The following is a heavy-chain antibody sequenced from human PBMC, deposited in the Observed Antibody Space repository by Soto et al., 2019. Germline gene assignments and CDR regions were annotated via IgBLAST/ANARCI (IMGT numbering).Heavy chain of an antibody. CDR1: GGSFSGYY. CDR2: INHSGST. V-gene: IGHV4-34*01. Sequence: PSETLSLTCAVYGGSFSGYYWSWIRQPPGKGLEWIGEINHSGSTNYNPSLKSRVTISVDTSKNQFSLKLSSVTAADTAVYYCARVHDIVATLGVDYWGQGTLVTVSS. CDR3: ARVHDIVATLGVDY. D-gene: IGHD5-12*01. J-gene: IGHJ4*02.